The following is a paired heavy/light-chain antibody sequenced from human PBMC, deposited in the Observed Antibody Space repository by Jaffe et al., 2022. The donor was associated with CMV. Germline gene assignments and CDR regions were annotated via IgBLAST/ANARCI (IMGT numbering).Light chain of an antibody. Sequence: DIPMTQSPSSLSASVGDRVTITCRASENVNTYLNWYQQKPGKAPKLLIYSASKLQTGVPSRFSGSGAATQFTLTISSLQPEDFATYYCQQTYTTLWTFGHGTKVEVK. CDR1: ENVNTY. CDR2: SAS. J-gene: IGKJ1*01. CDR3: QQTYTTLWT. V-gene: IGKV1-39*01.
Heavy chain of an antibody. D-gene: IGHD4-17*01. V-gene: IGHV4-31*03. CDR3: ARTVYSDHVRDFDY. J-gene: IGHJ4*02. CDR1: GASISSGGFY. CDR2: IHYTGGT. Sequence: QVQLQESGPGLVKPSQTLSLTCTVSGASISSGGFYWSWIRQLPGQGLEWIGYIHYTGGTFYNPSLKSRLVMSVDTSRNRFSLKLTSVTAADTAVYYCARTVYSDHVRDFDYWGQGTLVTVSS.